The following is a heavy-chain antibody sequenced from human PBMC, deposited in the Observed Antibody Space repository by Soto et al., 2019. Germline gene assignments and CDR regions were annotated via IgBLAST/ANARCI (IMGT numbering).Heavy chain of an antibody. CDR2: IDSTGAGT. CDR1: GFTFSKFA. CDR3: AKDRVFIYCCGYYSILTDF. V-gene: IGHV3-23*01. D-gene: IGHD3-22*01. J-gene: IGHJ4*02. Sequence: GGSLRLSCAASGFTFSKFAMTWARQAPGKGLEWVSAIDSTGAGTYYVDSVKGRFTVSRDNAKNTLYLQMHSLRAEDTAVYYCAKDRVFIYCCGYYSILTDFWGQGSVVPGSS.